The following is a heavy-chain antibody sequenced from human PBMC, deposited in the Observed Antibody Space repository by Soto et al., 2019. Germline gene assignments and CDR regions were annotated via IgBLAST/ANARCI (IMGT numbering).Heavy chain of an antibody. V-gene: IGHV3-7*04. Sequence: GGSLRLSCAASGFTFSSYWMSWVRQAPGKGLEWVANIKQDGSEKYYVDSVKGRFTISRDNAKNSLYLQMNSLRAEDTAVYYCARGKYPTCYYYGMAVWGQGTTVTVSS. CDR3: ARGKYPTCYYYGMAV. D-gene: IGHD2-2*02. CDR1: GFTFSSYW. J-gene: IGHJ6*02. CDR2: IKQDGSEK.